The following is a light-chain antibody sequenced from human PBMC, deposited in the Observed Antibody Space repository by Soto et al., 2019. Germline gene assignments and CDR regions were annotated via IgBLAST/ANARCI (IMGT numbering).Light chain of an antibody. CDR3: QHYFDSPA. CDR1: QSVLYIPNKKNY. CDR2: WAS. V-gene: IGKV4-1*01. J-gene: IGKJ4*01. Sequence: DIVMTQSPDSLTVSQGERVTINCKSSQSVLYIPNKKNYLAWYQQKAGQPPRLLIYWASFRESGVPDRFSGSGSETDFTLAISSLQAEDVAVYSCQHYFDSPAFGGGTKVEI.